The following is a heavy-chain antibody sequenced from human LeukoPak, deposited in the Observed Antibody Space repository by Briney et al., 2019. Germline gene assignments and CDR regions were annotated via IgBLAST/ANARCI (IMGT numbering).Heavy chain of an antibody. D-gene: IGHD3-3*01. CDR3: ASSLYYDFWSGYYSDY. CDR1: GFTFSSYS. CDR2: IKQDGSEK. Sequence: GGSLRLSCAASGFTFSSYSMNWVRQAPGKGLEWVANIKQDGSEKYYVDSVKGRFTISRDNAKNSLYLQMNSLRAEDTAVYYCASSLYYDFWSGYYSDYWGQGTLVTVSS. J-gene: IGHJ4*02. V-gene: IGHV3-7*01.